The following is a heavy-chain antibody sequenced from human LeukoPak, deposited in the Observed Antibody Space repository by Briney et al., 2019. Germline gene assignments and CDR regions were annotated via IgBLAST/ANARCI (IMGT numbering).Heavy chain of an antibody. CDR2: MNPNSGNT. D-gene: IGHD1-14*01. CDR3: ARGRGTINRRYFDY. CDR1: GYSFIGHY. Sequence: GASVKVSCKASGYSFIGHYIHWVRQAPGQGLEWMGWMNPNSGNTGYAQKFQGRVTMTRNTSISTAYMELSSLRSEDTAVYYCARGRGTINRRYFDYWGQGTLVTVSS. J-gene: IGHJ4*02. V-gene: IGHV1-8*02.